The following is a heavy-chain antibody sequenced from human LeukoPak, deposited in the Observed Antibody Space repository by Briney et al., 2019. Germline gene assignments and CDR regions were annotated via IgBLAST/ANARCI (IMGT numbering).Heavy chain of an antibody. CDR3: AKVGDCTNGVCYYYYYMDV. V-gene: IGHV3-23*01. Sequence: GGSLRLSCAASGFTFSSYAMSWVRQAPGKGLEWVSAISGSGGSTYYADSVKGRFTISRDNSKNTLYQQMNSLRAEDTAVYYCAKVGDCTNGVCYYYYYMDVWGKGTTVTVSS. D-gene: IGHD2-8*01. J-gene: IGHJ6*03. CDR1: GFTFSSYA. CDR2: ISGSGGST.